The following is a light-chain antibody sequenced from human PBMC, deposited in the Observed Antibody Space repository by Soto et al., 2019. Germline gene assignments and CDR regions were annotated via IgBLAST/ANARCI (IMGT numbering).Light chain of an antibody. CDR1: SSDVGAYNC. Sequence: QSVLTQPHSVSGSPGQSVTISCTGTSSDVGAYNCVSWYQQHPGKAPKLIIYDVNNRPSGVPDRFSGSKSGNTASLTISGLEAEEEGYYYCCSYAGRYTLVFGGGTKLTVL. V-gene: IGLV2-11*01. CDR2: DVN. CDR3: CSYAGRYTLV. J-gene: IGLJ2*01.